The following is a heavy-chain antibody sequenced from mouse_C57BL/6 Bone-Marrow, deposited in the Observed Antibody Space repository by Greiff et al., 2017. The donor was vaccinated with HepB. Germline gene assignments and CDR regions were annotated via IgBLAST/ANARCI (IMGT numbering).Heavy chain of an antibody. J-gene: IGHJ3*01. D-gene: IGHD1-1*01. CDR1: GFTFSDYG. CDR3: ARPYYYGSSPFAY. CDR2: ISRGSSTI. Sequence: EVKLMESGGGLVKPGGSLKLSCAASGFTFSDYGMHWVRQAPEKGLEWVAYISRGSSTIYYADTGKGRFTISRDNAKNTLFLQMTSLRSEDTARYYCARPYYYGSSPFAYWGQGTLVTVSA. V-gene: IGHV5-17*01.